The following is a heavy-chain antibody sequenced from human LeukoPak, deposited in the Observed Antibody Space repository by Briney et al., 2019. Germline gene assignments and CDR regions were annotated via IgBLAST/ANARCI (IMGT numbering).Heavy chain of an antibody. CDR1: GYTFTGYY. D-gene: IGHD3-10*01. CDR2: INPNSGGT. J-gene: IGHJ6*02. CDR3: ARINMVRGVISGMDV. Sequence: ASVKVSCKASGYTFTGYYMHWVRQAPGQGLEWMGWINPNSGGTNYVQKFQGRVTMTRDTSISTAYMELSRLRSDDTAVYYCARINMVRGVISGMDVWGQGTTVTVSS. V-gene: IGHV1-2*02.